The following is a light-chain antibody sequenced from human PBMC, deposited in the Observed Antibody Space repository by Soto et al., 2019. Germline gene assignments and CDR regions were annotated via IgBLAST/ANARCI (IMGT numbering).Light chain of an antibody. Sequence: QSVLTQPPSVSAAPGEKVTISCSGSNSNIGNNHVSWYQQLPGTAPKLLIYDNNKRPSGIPDRFSGSKSATSATLGITGLQAGDEADYYCATWDGKVFGTGTKLTVL. CDR2: DNN. J-gene: IGLJ1*01. CDR3: ATWDGKV. CDR1: NSNIGNNH. V-gene: IGLV1-51*01.